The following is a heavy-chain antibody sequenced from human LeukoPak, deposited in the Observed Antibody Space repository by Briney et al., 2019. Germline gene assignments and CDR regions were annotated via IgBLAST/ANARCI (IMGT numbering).Heavy chain of an antibody. CDR2: VSSDGSNE. J-gene: IGHJ6*02. CDR1: GITFSGYA. D-gene: IGHD5-18*01. V-gene: IGHV3-30-3*01. Sequence: PGRSLRLSCAASGITFSGYAMYWVRQAPGKGLEWVAVVSSDGSNEYYPDSVKGRFTISRDNSKNTLYLQVNSLRAEDTAVYYCGREDRFGYNYAYGMDVWGQGTTVTVSS. CDR3: GREDRFGYNYAYGMDV.